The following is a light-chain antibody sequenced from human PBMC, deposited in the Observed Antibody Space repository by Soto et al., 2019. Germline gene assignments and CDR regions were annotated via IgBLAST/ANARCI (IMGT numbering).Light chain of an antibody. J-gene: IGKJ1*01. CDR1: QNVSSY. Sequence: EIVLTQSPAILSMSPGERATLSCRASQNVSSYFAWYQQKPGQAPRLLIYGASNRATGVPARFSGSGSGTDFTLTISSLEPEDFAVYYCQQRRYWPVTFGQGTKVDIK. CDR2: GAS. CDR3: QQRRYWPVT. V-gene: IGKV3-11*01.